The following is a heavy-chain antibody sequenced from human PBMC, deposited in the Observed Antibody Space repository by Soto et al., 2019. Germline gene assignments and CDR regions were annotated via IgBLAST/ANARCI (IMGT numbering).Heavy chain of an antibody. D-gene: IGHD2-8*02. V-gene: IGHV4-4*02. CDR3: ARHGGVSFDT. CDR2: VADTGST. Sequence: QVQLQESGPGLVKPSGTISLTCVVSSGSISSGSWWSWVRQPPGKGLEWIGQVADTGSTIYNPSLRSRVTISIDKSTSQFSLSLSAVTPADTALYYCARHGGVSFDTWGQGTLVTVSA. CDR1: SGSISSGSW. J-gene: IGHJ4*02.